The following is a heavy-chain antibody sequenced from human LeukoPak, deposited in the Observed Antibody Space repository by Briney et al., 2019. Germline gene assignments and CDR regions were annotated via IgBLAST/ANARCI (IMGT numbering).Heavy chain of an antibody. J-gene: IGHJ6*02. Sequence: GGSLRLSCAASGFTFSSYAMSWVRQAPGKGLEWVSVISGSAGSTYYADSVKGRLTISRDNSKNTLYLQMTSLRAEDTAVYYCAKGSKPYYYYGMDVWGQGTTVTVSS. CDR1: GFTFSSYA. V-gene: IGHV3-23*01. CDR2: ISGSAGST. CDR3: AKGSKPYYYYGMDV.